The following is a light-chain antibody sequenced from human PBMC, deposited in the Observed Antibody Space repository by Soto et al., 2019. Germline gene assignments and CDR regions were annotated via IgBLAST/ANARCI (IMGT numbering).Light chain of an antibody. Sequence: EIVLKQSPGTLSLSPGERATLSCRASQTVSSFLAWYQQKPGQAPRLLIYDASSRATGIPARFSGSGSGTDFTLTISSLEPEDFAVYYCQQRSNWPPWTFGQGTKVDIK. J-gene: IGKJ1*01. CDR3: QQRSNWPPWT. CDR1: QTVSSF. CDR2: DAS. V-gene: IGKV3-11*01.